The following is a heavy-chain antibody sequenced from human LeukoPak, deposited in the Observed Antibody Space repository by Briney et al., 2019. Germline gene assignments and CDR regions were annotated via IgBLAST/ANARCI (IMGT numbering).Heavy chain of an antibody. Sequence: GTSVKVSCMASGFTFTTRSAVQWVRQARGQRLEWIGWIVVGSDNTNYAQKFQERVTITRDMSTSTAYMELSSLRSEDTAVYYCAAPYSSTWFDYWGQGTLVTVSS. J-gene: IGHJ4*02. CDR1: GFTFTTRSA. D-gene: IGHD6-13*01. CDR2: IVVGSDNT. V-gene: IGHV1-58*01. CDR3: AAPYSSTWFDY.